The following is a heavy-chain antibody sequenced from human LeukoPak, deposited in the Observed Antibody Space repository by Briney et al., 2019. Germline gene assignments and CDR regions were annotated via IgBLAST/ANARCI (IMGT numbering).Heavy chain of an antibody. J-gene: IGHJ4*02. CDR2: INHSGST. D-gene: IGHD3-10*01. V-gene: IGHV4-34*01. CDR3: ARGPYGHTSFDY. CDR1: GGSFSGYY. Sequence: PSETLPLTCAVYGGSFSGYYWSWIRQPPGKGLEWIGEINHSGSTNYNPSLKSRVTISVDTSKNQFSLKLSSVTAADTAVYYCARGPYGHTSFDYWGQGTLVTVSS.